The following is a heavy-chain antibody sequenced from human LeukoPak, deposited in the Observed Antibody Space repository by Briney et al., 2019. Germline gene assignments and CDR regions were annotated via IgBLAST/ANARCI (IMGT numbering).Heavy chain of an antibody. CDR1: GGSISSYY. J-gene: IGHJ4*02. V-gene: IGHV4-59*01. D-gene: IGHD1-26*01. CDR2: IYYTGST. Sequence: SETLSLTCTVSGGSISSYYWSWIRQPPGKGLEWIGDIYYTGSTNYNPSLKSRVTISVDTSKNQFSLKLSSVTAADTAVYYCARGNSGSYYGFDYWGQGTLVTVSS. CDR3: ARGNSGSYYGFDY.